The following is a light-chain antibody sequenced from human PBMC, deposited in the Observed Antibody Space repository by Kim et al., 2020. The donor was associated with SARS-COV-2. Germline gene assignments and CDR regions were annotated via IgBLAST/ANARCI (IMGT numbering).Light chain of an antibody. CDR3: KAWDSSTVV. V-gene: IGLV3-1*01. J-gene: IGLJ2*01. CDR2: QDS. CDR1: KLGDKY. Sequence: SYELTQPPSVSVSPGQTASITCSGVKLGDKYACWYQQKSGQSPVLVIYQDSKRPSVIPERFSGSNAGNTATLTISGTQAMDEADNYCKAWDSSTVVFGVGPTMSVL.